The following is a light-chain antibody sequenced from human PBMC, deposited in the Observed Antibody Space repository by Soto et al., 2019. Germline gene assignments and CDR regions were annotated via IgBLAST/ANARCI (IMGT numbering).Light chain of an antibody. Sequence: DIPMTQSPSTLSASVGDRVTITCRASQSISSWLAWYQQTPGKAPKLLIYKASSLESGVPSRFSGSGSGTEFTLTISSLQPDDFATYYCQQYSSYSTFGQGTKVEI. CDR2: KAS. CDR1: QSISSW. J-gene: IGKJ1*01. CDR3: QQYSSYST. V-gene: IGKV1-5*03.